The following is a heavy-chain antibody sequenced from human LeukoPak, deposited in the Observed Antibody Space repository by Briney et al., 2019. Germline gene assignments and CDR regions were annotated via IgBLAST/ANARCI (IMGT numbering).Heavy chain of an antibody. CDR1: GFTFSSYW. CDR2: SNPDASRI. CDR3: ARDTVAGTPSRWYFDL. D-gene: IGHD6-19*01. V-gene: IGHV3-74*03. Sequence: PGGSLRLSCAASGFTFSSYWMHWVRQAPGKGLVWVSRSNPDASRIKYADSVKGRFTISRDNAKNSLYLQMNSLRAEDTAVYYCARDTVAGTPSRWYFDLWGRGTLVTVSS. J-gene: IGHJ2*01.